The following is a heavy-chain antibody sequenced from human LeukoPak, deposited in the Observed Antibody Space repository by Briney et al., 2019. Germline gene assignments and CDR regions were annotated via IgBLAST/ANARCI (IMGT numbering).Heavy chain of an antibody. CDR1: GFTFDDYA. CDR3: AKDISFDFTSMDV. CDR2: ISWDGGST. Sequence: GGSLRLSCAASGFTFDDYAMHWVRQAPGKGLEWVSLISWDGGSTYYADSVKGRFTISRDNSKNSLYLQMNSLRAEYTALYYCAKDISFDFTSMDVWGKGTTVTVSS. V-gene: IGHV3-43D*03. D-gene: IGHD3-9*01. J-gene: IGHJ6*04.